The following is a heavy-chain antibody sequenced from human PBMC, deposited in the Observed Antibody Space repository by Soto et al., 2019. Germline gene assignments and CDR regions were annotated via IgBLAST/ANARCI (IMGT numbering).Heavy chain of an antibody. Sequence: EVQLVESGGGLVQPGGSLRLSCAASGFTFSSYDMHWVRQTTGKSLEWVSAISAAGDTYYAGSVKGRFTISRENVKNSLYIQMNSLRDEDTAVYYCARDRVTMVRGDYYGMDVWGQGTTVTVSS. D-gene: IGHD3-10*01. CDR2: ISAAGDT. CDR1: GFTFSSYD. V-gene: IGHV3-13*01. J-gene: IGHJ6*02. CDR3: ARDRVTMVRGDYYGMDV.